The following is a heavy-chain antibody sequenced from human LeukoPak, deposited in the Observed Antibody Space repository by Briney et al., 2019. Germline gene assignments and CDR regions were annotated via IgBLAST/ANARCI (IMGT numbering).Heavy chain of an antibody. CDR3: ITNGGGDSGYGNFDY. CDR2: ISWNSDTR. D-gene: IGHD5-12*01. V-gene: IGHV3-9*01. CDR1: GFTFDDYA. J-gene: IGHJ4*02. Sequence: PGRSLRLSCAVSGFTFDDYAMHWVRQVPGKGLEWVAGISWNSDTRGYVDSVKGRFTTSRGNARNSLYLQMNSLRAEDTALYYCITNGGGDSGYGNFDYWGQGTLVTVSS.